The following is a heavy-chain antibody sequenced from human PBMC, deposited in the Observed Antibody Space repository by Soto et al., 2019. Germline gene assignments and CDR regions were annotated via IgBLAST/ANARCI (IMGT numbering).Heavy chain of an antibody. V-gene: IGHV1-8*01. CDR2: MNPNSGNT. J-gene: IGHJ6*02. CDR1: GYTFTSYD. CDR3: ARGGGGITIFGVVITYYYYYYGMDV. Sequence: ASVKVSGKASGYTFTSYDINCVRQATGQGLEWMGWMNPNSGNTGYAQKFQGRVTMTRNTSISTAYMELSSLRSEDTAVYYCARGGGGITIFGVVITYYYYYYGMDVWGQGTTVTVSS. D-gene: IGHD3-3*01.